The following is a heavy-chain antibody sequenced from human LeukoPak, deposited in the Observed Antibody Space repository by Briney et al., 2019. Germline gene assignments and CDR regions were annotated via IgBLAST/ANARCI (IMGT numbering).Heavy chain of an antibody. J-gene: IGHJ6*03. CDR2: IYYSGST. Sequence: SETLSLTCTVSGGSISSHYWSWIRQPPGKGLEWIGYIYYSGSTYYNPSLKSRVTISVDTSKNQFSLKLSSVTAADTAVYYCARGEVHCSGGSCYSSYYYYYMDVWGKGTTVTVSS. CDR1: GGSISSHY. V-gene: IGHV4-59*11. CDR3: ARGEVHCSGGSCYSSYYYYYMDV. D-gene: IGHD2-15*01.